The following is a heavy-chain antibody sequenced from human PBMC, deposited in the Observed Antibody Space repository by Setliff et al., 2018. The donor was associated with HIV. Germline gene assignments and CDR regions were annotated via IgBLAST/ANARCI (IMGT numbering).Heavy chain of an antibody. CDR1: GYSFDTYW. D-gene: IGHD6-13*01. Sequence: GESLQIYCQGSGYSFDTYWIAWVRQLPGKGLGWMGIIYPITSDTGYSPSFEGQVTLSVDRSTSTAYLQWSSLQALDTAMYYCARHGIAAAYGEGGTFDNWGQGTLVTVSS. CDR3: ARHGIAAAYGEGGTFDN. CDR2: IYPITSDT. J-gene: IGHJ4*02. V-gene: IGHV5-51*01.